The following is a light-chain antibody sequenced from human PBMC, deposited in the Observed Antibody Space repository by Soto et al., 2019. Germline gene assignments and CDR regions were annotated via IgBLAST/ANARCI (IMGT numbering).Light chain of an antibody. CDR1: QTISNY. J-gene: IGKJ5*01. CDR3: QQGYSPPPMT. CDR2: AAS. V-gene: IGKV1-39*01. Sequence: IQMTESHSSLSASVGDRFTITCIASQTISNYLNWYQKKPGKAPKLLIYAASSLQRGVPSRFSGSGSGTDFTLTIGRRQPEDFAAYYCQQGYSPPPMTLGQGTRLEIK.